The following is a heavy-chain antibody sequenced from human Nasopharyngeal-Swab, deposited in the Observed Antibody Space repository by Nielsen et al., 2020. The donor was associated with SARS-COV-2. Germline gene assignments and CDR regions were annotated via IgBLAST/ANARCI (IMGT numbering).Heavy chain of an antibody. CDR2: IYHSGST. D-gene: IGHD2-2*01. J-gene: IGHJ6*03. CDR3: AREGPYCSSTSCYYYYMDV. Sequence: VRQAPGKGLEWIGEIYHSGSTNYNPSLKSRVTTSVDKSKNQFSLKLSSVTAADTAVYYCAREGPYCSSTSCYYYYMDVWGKGTTVTVSS. V-gene: IGHV4-4*02.